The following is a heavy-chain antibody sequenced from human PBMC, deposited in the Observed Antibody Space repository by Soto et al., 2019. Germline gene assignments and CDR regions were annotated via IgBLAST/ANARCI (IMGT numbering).Heavy chain of an antibody. Sequence: EVQLLESGGGLVQPGGSLRLSCAASGFTFSSYAMSWVRQAPGKGLEWVSAISGSGGSTYYADSVKSRFTISRDNSKNTLYLQMNSLRAEDTAVYYCAKDRNWNYHFDYWGQGTLVTVSS. CDR3: AKDRNWNYHFDY. J-gene: IGHJ4*02. V-gene: IGHV3-23*01. CDR2: ISGSGGST. CDR1: GFTFSSYA. D-gene: IGHD1-7*01.